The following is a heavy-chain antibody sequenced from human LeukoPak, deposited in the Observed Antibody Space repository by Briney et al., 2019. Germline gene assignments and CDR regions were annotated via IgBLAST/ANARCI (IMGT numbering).Heavy chain of an antibody. CDR3: ATQYYGSGSLGDPFNI. D-gene: IGHD3-10*01. CDR2: IYHSGST. J-gene: IGHJ3*02. CDR1: GYSISSGYY. Sequence: SETLSLTCTVSGYSISSGYYWGWIRQPPGKGLEWIGSIYHSGSTYYNPSLKSRVTISVDTSKNQFSLKLSSVTAADTAVYYCATQYYGSGSLGDPFNIWGQGTVVTVSS. V-gene: IGHV4-38-2*02.